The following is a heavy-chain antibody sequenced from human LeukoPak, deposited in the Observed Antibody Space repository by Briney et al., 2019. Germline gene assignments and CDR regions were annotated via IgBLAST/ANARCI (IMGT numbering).Heavy chain of an antibody. J-gene: IGHJ4*02. CDR2: IYTSGST. D-gene: IGHD3-3*01. CDR1: GGSISSYY. V-gene: IGHV4-4*07. CDR3: ARETYYDFWSAQAPFDY. Sequence: SETLSLTCTVSGGSISSYYWSWIRQPPGKGLEWIGRIYTSGSTNYNPSLKSRVTMSVDTSKNQFSLKLSSVTAADTAVYYCARETYYDFWSAQAPFDYWGQGTLVTVSS.